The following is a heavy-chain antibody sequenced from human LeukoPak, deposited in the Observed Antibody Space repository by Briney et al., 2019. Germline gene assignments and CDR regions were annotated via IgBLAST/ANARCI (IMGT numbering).Heavy chain of an antibody. D-gene: IGHD4-17*01. CDR1: GGSISSYY. CDR3: AGTTGAAGAPAPYDY. CDR2: IYYSGST. J-gene: IGHJ4*02. V-gene: IGHV4-59*08. Sequence: PSETLSLTCTVSGGSISSYYWSWIRQPPGKGLEWIGYIYYSGSTNYNPSLKSRVTISVDTSKNQFSLKLSSVTAADTAVYYCAGTTGAAGAPAPYDYWGQGTLVTVSS.